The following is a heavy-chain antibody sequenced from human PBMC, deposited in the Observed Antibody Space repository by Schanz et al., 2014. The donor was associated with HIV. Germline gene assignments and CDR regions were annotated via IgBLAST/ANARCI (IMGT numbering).Heavy chain of an antibody. D-gene: IGHD3-10*01. CDR1: GFSFSSYA. V-gene: IGHV3-23*01. J-gene: IGHJ4*02. Sequence: EVQLLESGGGFVQPGGSLRLSCAAAGFSFSSYAMSWVRQAPRKGLEWVSGISVSGRSTYYADSVKGRFTISRDNAKNMLYVQMNSLRAEDTAVYYCARVFGRTYGLPDYWGQGTLVTVSS. CDR2: ISVSGRST. CDR3: ARVFGRTYGLPDY.